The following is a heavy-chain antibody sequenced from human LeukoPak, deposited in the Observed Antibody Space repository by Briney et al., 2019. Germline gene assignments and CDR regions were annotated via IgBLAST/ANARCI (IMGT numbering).Heavy chain of an antibody. V-gene: IGHV4-4*09. Sequence: SETLSLTCTVSGASISSDYWSWIRQSPGKGLEWIAYIYDSGRTDYNPSLKSRVTISMNTSKNQFSLNLSSVTAADTAVYYCAGRGRRYFRDWGQRTLVTVSS. CDR3: AGRGRRYFRD. CDR2: IYDSGRT. J-gene: IGHJ1*01. CDR1: GASISSDY.